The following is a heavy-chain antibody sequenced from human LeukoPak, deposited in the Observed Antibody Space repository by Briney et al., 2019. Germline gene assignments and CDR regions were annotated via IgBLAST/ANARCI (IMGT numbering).Heavy chain of an antibody. CDR3: ASVDTAILGY. Sequence: ASVKVSCKASGYTFTGYYMHWVRQAPGQGLEWMGWISAYNGNTNYAQKLQGRVTMTTDTSTSTAYMELRSLRSDDTAVYYCASVDTAILGYWGQGTLVTVSS. CDR1: GYTFTGYY. J-gene: IGHJ4*02. V-gene: IGHV1-18*04. CDR2: ISAYNGNT. D-gene: IGHD5-18*01.